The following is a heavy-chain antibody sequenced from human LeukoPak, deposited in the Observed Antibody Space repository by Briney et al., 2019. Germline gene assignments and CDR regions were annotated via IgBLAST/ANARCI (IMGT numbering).Heavy chain of an antibody. CDR2: INGDGSNV. D-gene: IGHD2-2*01. V-gene: IGHV3-74*01. CDR3: GGGKSPAAVDD. Sequence: PGGSLRLSCAASGFIFSNYYMHWVRQAPGKGLVWVSHINGDGSNVNYADSVKGRFTISRDNAKNTLYLQMNSLGVEDTALYYCGGGKSPAAVDDWGQGTLVTVPS. CDR1: GFIFSNYY. J-gene: IGHJ4*02.